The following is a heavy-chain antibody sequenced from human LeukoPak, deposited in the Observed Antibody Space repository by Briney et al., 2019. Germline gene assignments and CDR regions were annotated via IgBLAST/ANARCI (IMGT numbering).Heavy chain of an antibody. D-gene: IGHD7-27*01. V-gene: IGHV3-30*02. CDR3: ARGDWGMYYFDY. Sequence: GGSLRLSCAASGFTLSSYAMHWVRQAPGKGLEWVAFIKYDGTNKYYADSVKGRFTISRDNSENTLYLQMNSLRAEDTALYYCARGDWGMYYFDYWGQGVLVTVSS. CDR1: GFTLSSYA. J-gene: IGHJ4*02. CDR2: IKYDGTNK.